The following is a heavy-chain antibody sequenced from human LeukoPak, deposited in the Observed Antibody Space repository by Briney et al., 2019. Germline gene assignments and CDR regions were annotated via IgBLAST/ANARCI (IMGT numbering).Heavy chain of an antibody. CDR3: AKGGATVIDY. CDR2: INSDGSST. Sequence: HPGGSLRLSCAASGFTFSNYWMHWARQAPGKGLVWVSRINSDGSSTTSADSVKGRFTISRDNAKNTLYLQMNSLRAEDTAVYYCAKGGATVIDYWGQGTLVTVSS. J-gene: IGHJ4*02. CDR1: GFTFSNYW. D-gene: IGHD4-17*01. V-gene: IGHV3-74*01.